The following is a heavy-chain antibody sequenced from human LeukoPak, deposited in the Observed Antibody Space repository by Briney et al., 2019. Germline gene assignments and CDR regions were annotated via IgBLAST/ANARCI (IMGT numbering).Heavy chain of an antibody. CDR3: ARGASGWPSASMDV. D-gene: IGHD6-19*01. V-gene: IGHV4-61*02. Sequence: SETLSLTCSVSGYSISSGYYWSWIRQPAGKGLEWIGRIYTSGSTNYNPSLKSRVTISVDTSKNQFSLKLSSVTAADTAVYYCARGASGWPSASMDVWGKGTTVTVSS. CDR1: GYSISSGYY. CDR2: IYTSGST. J-gene: IGHJ6*03.